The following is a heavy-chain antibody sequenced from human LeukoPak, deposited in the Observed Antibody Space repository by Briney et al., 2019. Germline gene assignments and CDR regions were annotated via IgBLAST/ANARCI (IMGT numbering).Heavy chain of an antibody. CDR2: IYYSGST. V-gene: IGHV4-59*01. J-gene: IGHJ4*02. Sequence: PGGSLRLSCAASGFTFSSYAMSWIRQPPGKGLEWIGCIYYSGSTNYNPSLKSRVTISVDTSKNQFSLKLSSVTAADTAVYYCARAYDFWSGYYREYYFDYWGQGTLVTVSS. CDR3: ARAYDFWSGYYREYYFDY. CDR1: GFTFSSYA. D-gene: IGHD3-3*01.